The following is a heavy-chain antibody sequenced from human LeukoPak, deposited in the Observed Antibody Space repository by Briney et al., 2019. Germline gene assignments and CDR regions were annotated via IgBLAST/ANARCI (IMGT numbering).Heavy chain of an antibody. V-gene: IGHV4-59*01. D-gene: IGHD3-16*01. CDR2: IYYSGST. Sequence: PSETLSLTCTVSGGSISSYYWSWIRQHPGKGLEWIGYIYYSGSTNYNPSPKSRVTISVDTSKNQFSLKLSSVTAADTAVYYCARETSQKGAHYMDVWGKGTTVTISS. J-gene: IGHJ6*03. CDR1: GGSISSYY. CDR3: ARETSQKGAHYMDV.